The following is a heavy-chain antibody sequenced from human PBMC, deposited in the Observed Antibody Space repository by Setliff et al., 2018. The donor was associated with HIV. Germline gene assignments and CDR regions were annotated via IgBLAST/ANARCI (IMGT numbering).Heavy chain of an antibody. V-gene: IGHV1-3*01. J-gene: IGHJ3*02. D-gene: IGHD3-22*01. Sequence: ASVKVSCKASGYTFTSYAMHWVRQAPGQRLEWMGWINAGNGNTKYSQKSQGRVTITRDTSASTAYMELSSLRSEDTAVYYCARRTHYYDSSGPWEAFDIWGQGTMVTVSS. CDR1: GYTFTSYA. CDR2: INAGNGNT. CDR3: ARRTHYYDSSGPWEAFDI.